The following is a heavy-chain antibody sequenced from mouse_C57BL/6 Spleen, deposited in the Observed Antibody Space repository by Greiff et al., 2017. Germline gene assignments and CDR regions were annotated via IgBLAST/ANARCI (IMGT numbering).Heavy chain of an antibody. Sequence: EVKLVESGGGLVKPGGSLKLSCAASGFTFSSYAMSWVRQTPEKRLEWVATISDGGSYIYYPDNVKGRFTISRDNAKNNLYLQMRHLKSEDTAMDYCAREYGNLYYAMDYWGQGTSVTVSS. CDR1: GFTFSSYA. CDR2: ISDGGSYI. J-gene: IGHJ4*01. CDR3: AREYGNLYYAMDY. V-gene: IGHV5-4*01. D-gene: IGHD2-10*02.